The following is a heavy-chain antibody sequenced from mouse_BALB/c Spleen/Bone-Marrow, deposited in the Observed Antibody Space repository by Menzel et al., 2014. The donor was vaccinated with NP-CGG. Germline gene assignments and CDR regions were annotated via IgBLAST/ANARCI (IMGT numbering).Heavy chain of an antibody. J-gene: IGHJ3*01. CDR3: AVYDYEGFAY. D-gene: IGHD2-4*01. CDR2: IDPANGNT. Sequence: EVQLQQSGAALVKPGASVKLSCTASGFNIKDTYMHWVKQRPEQGLEWIGRIDPANGNTKYDPKFQGKATITADTSSNTAYLQLSSLTSEDTAVYYCAVYDYEGFAYWGQGTLVTVSA. V-gene: IGHV14-3*02. CDR1: GFNIKDTY.